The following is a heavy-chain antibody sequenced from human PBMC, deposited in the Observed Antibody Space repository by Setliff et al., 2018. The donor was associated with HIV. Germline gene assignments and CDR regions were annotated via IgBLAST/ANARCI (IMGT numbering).Heavy chain of an antibody. V-gene: IGHV3-23*01. Sequence: GGSLRLSCAASGFTFSSYAMTWVRQAPGKGLEWVSTITGSGGSTYYADSVKGRFTISRDKSKNTLYLQMNSLRAEDTAVYYCTGTSSWPRIDYWGQGTLVTVSS. CDR2: ITGSGGST. CDR3: TGTSSWPRIDY. D-gene: IGHD6-13*01. CDR1: GFTFSSYA. J-gene: IGHJ4*02.